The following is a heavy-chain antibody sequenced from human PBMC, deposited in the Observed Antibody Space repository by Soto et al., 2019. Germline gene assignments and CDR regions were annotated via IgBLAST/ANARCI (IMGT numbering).Heavy chain of an antibody. Sequence: QVQLQESGPGLVKPSETLPLTCTVSGGSISSYYWSWIRQPPGKGLEWIGYIYYSGSTNYNPSLKSRVTISVDTSKNQFSLKLSSVTAADTAVYYCARDRGGFSPGAQIYYYYGMDVWGQGTTVTVSS. V-gene: IGHV4-59*01. CDR3: ARDRGGFSPGAQIYYYYGMDV. J-gene: IGHJ6*02. D-gene: IGHD3-16*01. CDR1: GGSISSYY. CDR2: IYYSGST.